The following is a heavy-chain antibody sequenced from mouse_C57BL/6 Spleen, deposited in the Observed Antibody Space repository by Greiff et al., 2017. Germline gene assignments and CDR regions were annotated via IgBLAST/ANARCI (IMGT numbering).Heavy chain of an antibody. V-gene: IGHV6-6*01. CDR2: IRNKANNHAA. D-gene: IGHD2-4*01. Sequence: DVKLVESGGGLVQPGGSMKLSCAASGFTFSDAWMDWVRQSPEKGLEWVAEIRNKANNHAAYYAESVKGRFTISRDDSKSSVYLQMNSLRAEDTGIYYCTRVPLGGYYDYEFAYWGQGTLVTVSA. CDR1: GFTFSDAW. CDR3: TRVPLGGYYDYEFAY. J-gene: IGHJ3*01.